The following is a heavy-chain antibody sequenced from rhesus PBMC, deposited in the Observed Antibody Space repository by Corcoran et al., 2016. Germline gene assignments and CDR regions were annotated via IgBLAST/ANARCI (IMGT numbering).Heavy chain of an antibody. CDR2: INPQNGNT. CDR1: GYSFPDYY. Sequence: QVQLVQSGAEVKKPGSSVKVSCKASGYSFPDYYMHWVRPAPRQGLEWMGWINPQNGNTKYAQKFQGRVTMTRDKSTSTAYMELSSLRSEDTAVYYCASSNYRVANWGQGVRVTVAS. D-gene: IGHD1-44*01. CDR3: ASSNYRVAN. V-gene: IGHV1S2*01. J-gene: IGHJ4*01.